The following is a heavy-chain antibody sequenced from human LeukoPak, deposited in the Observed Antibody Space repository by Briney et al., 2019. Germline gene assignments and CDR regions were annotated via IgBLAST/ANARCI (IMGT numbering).Heavy chain of an antibody. CDR2: FDPEYGET. J-gene: IGHJ5*02. Sequence: SVKVSCKVSGYTLNELSIHWVRQAAGKGLEWMGGFDPEYGETVYAQKFQGRVTMAEDTSTDTAYMELSSLRSEDTAVYYCAPLDFWVPSTWGQGTLVTVSS. CDR3: APLDFWVPST. CDR1: GYTLNELS. D-gene: IGHD3-3*01. V-gene: IGHV1-24*01.